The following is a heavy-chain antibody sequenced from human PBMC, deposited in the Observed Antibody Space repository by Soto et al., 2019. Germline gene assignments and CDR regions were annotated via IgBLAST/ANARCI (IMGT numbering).Heavy chain of an antibody. J-gene: IGHJ4*02. D-gene: IGHD5-12*01. CDR1: GGSISSSSYC. CDR3: ARYKSGNDYFDY. CDR2: IFYSGTT. Sequence: QLQLQESGPGLVKPSETLSLTCAVSGGSISSSSYCWGWIRQPPGEGLGWIGCIFYSGTTYYSPSLKSRVTISVDTSKNQFSLRLSSVTAADTAVYYCARYKSGNDYFDYWGQGTLVTVSS. V-gene: IGHV4-39*01.